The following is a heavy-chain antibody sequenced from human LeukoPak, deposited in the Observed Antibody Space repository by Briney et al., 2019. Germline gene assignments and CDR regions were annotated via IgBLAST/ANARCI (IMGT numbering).Heavy chain of an antibody. CDR1: GFTFSTYS. Sequence: GGSLRLSCAASGFTFSTYSMNWVRQAPGKGLEWVSSVSSSSSYIYYADSVKGRFTISRDNAKNSLYLQMNSLRAEDTAVYYCASSVGIAAAGTPWAFDYWGQGTLVTVSS. D-gene: IGHD6-13*01. CDR3: ASSVGIAAAGTPWAFDY. CDR2: VSSSSSYI. V-gene: IGHV3-21*01. J-gene: IGHJ4*02.